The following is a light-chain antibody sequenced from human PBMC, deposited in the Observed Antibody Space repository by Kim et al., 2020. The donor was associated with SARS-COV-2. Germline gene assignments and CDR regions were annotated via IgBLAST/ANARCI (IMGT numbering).Light chain of an antibody. Sequence: PGQSCTISCAGTSSDFGPYNYVSGYQQHPGKSPKLMIYEVTKRPSGVPDRFSGSKSGNPASLTVSGLQAEDEADYYCTSHANNNYVFGTGTRVTVL. J-gene: IGLJ1*01. CDR3: TSHANNNYV. CDR1: SSDFGPYNY. CDR2: EVT. V-gene: IGLV2-8*01.